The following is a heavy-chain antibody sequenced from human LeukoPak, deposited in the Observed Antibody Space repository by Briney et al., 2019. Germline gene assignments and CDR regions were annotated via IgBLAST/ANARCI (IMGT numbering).Heavy chain of an antibody. Sequence: SETLSLTCTVSGGSISSYYWSWLRQPPGKELEWIGYIYYSGSTNYNPSLKSRVTISVDTSKNQFSLKLSSVTAADTAVYYCASEFRPAAAKGGLDAFDIWGQGTMVTVSS. D-gene: IGHD2-2*01. CDR1: GGSISSYY. CDR2: IYYSGST. V-gene: IGHV4-59*01. J-gene: IGHJ3*02. CDR3: ASEFRPAAAKGGLDAFDI.